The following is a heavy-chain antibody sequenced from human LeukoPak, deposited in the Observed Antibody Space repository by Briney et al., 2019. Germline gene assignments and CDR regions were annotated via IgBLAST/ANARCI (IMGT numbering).Heavy chain of an antibody. J-gene: IGHJ4*02. CDR1: GFTSSSYA. Sequence: GRSLRLSCAASGFTSSSYAMHWVRQAPGKGLEWVAVISYDGSNKYYADSVKGRFTISRDNSKNTLYLQMNSLRAEDTAVYYCARDPTPDYYGSGVDYWGQGTLVTVSS. V-gene: IGHV3-30*04. CDR3: ARDPTPDYYGSGVDY. D-gene: IGHD3-10*01. CDR2: ISYDGSNK.